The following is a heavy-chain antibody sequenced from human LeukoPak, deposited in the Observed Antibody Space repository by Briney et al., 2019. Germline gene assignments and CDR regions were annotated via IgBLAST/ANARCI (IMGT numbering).Heavy chain of an antibody. J-gene: IGHJ4*02. V-gene: IGHV3-48*03. D-gene: IGHD5-18*01. CDR1: GFTFSSYE. CDR2: ISSSGSTI. CDR3: ARDLLLQVDTAMASGDY. Sequence: PGGSLRLSCAASGFTFSSYEMNWVRQAAGKGLEWVSYISSSGSTIYYADSVKGRFTISRDNAKNSLYPQMSSLRAEDTAVYYWARDLLLQVDTAMASGDYWGQGTLVTVSS.